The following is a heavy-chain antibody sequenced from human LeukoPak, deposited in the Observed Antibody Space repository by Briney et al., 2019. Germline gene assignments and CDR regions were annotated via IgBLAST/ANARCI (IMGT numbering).Heavy chain of an antibody. CDR3: ARGYGEATRGAFDI. V-gene: IGHV4-4*07. D-gene: IGHD4/OR15-4a*01. CDR2: IYSSGTS. CDR1: GGSISNFF. Sequence: SETLSLTCAVSGGSISNFFWSWVRQPAGKGLECIGRIYSSGTSYYNPSLKSRVTMSVDTSKNQFSLKLTSVTAADTAVYYCARGYGEATRGAFDIWGLGTMVTV. J-gene: IGHJ3*02.